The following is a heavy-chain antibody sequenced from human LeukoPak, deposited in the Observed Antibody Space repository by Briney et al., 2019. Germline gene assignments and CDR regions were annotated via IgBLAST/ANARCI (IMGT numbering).Heavy chain of an antibody. CDR2: IDPNRRYT. J-gene: IGHJ6*02. CDR1: GFTFSNHY. V-gene: IGHV3-74*01. Sequence: GGSLRLSCAASGFTFSNHYMHWVRQAPGKGLVLVSRIDPNRRYTSYADSVKGRFTISRDNAKNTLYLQMNTLGAEDTALYYCVRGSTDWNGMDVWGQGTTVTVSS. CDR3: VRGSTDWNGMDV. D-gene: IGHD6-19*01.